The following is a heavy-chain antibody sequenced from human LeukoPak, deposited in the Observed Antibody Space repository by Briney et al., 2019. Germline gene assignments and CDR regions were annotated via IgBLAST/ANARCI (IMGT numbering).Heavy chain of an antibody. J-gene: IGHJ6*02. Sequence: GGSLRLSCEVSGFTFSAYGMHWVRQAPGKGLEWVAFIRYDGSNKYYADSVKGRFTISRDNSKNTLYLQMNSLRAEDTAVYYCAKDPLYSVAGPPRYYGMDVWGQGTTVTVSS. V-gene: IGHV3-30*02. D-gene: IGHD6-19*01. CDR2: IRYDGSNK. CDR3: AKDPLYSVAGPPRYYGMDV. CDR1: GFTFSAYG.